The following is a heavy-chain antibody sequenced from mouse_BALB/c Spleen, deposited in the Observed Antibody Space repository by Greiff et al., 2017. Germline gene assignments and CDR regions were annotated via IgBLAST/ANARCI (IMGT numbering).Heavy chain of an antibody. Sequence: EVQGVESGGGLVQPGGSRKLSCAASGFTFSSFGMHWVRQAPEKGLEWVAYISSGSSTIYYADTVKGRFTISRDNPKNTLFLQMTSLRSEDTAMYYCARDRYDHYYAMDYWGQGTSVTVSS. CDR2: ISSGSSTI. D-gene: IGHD2-14*01. V-gene: IGHV5-17*02. CDR3: ARDRYDHYYAMDY. J-gene: IGHJ4*01. CDR1: GFTFSSFG.